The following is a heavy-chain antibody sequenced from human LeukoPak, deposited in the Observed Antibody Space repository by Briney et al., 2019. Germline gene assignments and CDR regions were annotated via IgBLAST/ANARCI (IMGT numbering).Heavy chain of an antibody. CDR3: ARDPPHDY. J-gene: IGHJ4*02. CDR2: IKQDGSKK. CDR1: GFPFSSYW. Sequence: PGGSLRLSCVASGFPFSSYWMTWVRQAPGKGLEWVANIKQDGSKKSYVDSVKGRFTISRDNAKNSLYLQMNSLRVGDTAVYYCARDPPHDYWGQGTLVTVSS. V-gene: IGHV3-7*01.